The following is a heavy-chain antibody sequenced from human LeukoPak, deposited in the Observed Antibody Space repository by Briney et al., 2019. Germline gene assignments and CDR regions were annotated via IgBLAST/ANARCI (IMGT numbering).Heavy chain of an antibody. CDR1: GFTFSRYW. V-gene: IGHV3-7*01. CDR3: ARQRYSDY. D-gene: IGHD1-1*01. J-gene: IGHJ4*02. Sequence: GGSLRLSCAASGFTFSRYWMTWVRQAPGKGLEWVANIKEDGSENSYVESVKGRFTISRDNAKNSLYLQLNSLRAEDTAVYFCARQRYSDYWGQGTLVPVSS. CDR2: IKEDGSEN.